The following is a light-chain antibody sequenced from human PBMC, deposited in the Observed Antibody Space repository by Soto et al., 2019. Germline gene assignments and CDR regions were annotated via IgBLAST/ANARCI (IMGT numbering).Light chain of an antibody. Sequence: QSALTQPASVSGSPGQAITISCTGTSSDVGCYNYVSWYQQQPGKAPKFMIYDVTNRPSGVSNRFSGSKSGNAASLTISGLQAEDEADYYCCSYTTSNTRQIVFGTGTKVTVL. CDR2: DVT. J-gene: IGLJ1*01. CDR1: SSDVGCYNY. CDR3: CSYTTSNTRQIV. V-gene: IGLV2-14*01.